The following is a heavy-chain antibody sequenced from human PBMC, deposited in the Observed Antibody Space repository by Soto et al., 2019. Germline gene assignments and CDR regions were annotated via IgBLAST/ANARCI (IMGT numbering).Heavy chain of an antibody. J-gene: IGHJ5*02. D-gene: IGHD3-3*01. CDR2: INAGNGNT. Sequence: ASVKVSCKASGYTFTSYAMHWVRQAPGQRLEWMGWINAGNGNTKYSQKFQGRVTITRDTSASTAYMELNSLRAEDTAVYYCARVGVFGVVTQTNWFDPWGQGTLVTVSS. V-gene: IGHV1-3*01. CDR1: GYTFTSYA. CDR3: ARVGVFGVVTQTNWFDP.